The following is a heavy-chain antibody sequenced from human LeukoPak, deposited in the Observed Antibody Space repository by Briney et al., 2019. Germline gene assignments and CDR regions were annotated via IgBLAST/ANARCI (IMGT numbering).Heavy chain of an antibody. CDR1: GYSITSGYY. D-gene: IGHD6-19*01. J-gene: IGHJ3*02. Sequence: PSETLSLTCTVSGYSITSGYYWGWIRQPPGKGLEWIGSIYHSGITYYNPSLKSRVTISVGKSKNQFSLKLSSVTAADTAVYYCARASGYSSGWGAFDIWGQGTMVTVSS. CDR2: IYHSGIT. CDR3: ARASGYSSGWGAFDI. V-gene: IGHV4-38-2*02.